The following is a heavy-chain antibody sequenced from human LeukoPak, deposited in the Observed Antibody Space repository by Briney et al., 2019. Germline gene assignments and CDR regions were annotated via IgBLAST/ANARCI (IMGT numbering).Heavy chain of an antibody. CDR1: GFTFSRYT. CDR3: ARDRGVTTRPRGYFDS. Sequence: SGGSLRLSCAASGFTFSRYTMNWVRQAPGKGLEWVSYISSGSGTIDYADSVKGRFTISRDNAKDSLYLQMSSLRDEDTAVYYCARDRGVTTRPRGYFDSWGQGTLVTVSS. V-gene: IGHV3-48*02. J-gene: IGHJ4*02. CDR2: ISSGSGTI. D-gene: IGHD1-1*01.